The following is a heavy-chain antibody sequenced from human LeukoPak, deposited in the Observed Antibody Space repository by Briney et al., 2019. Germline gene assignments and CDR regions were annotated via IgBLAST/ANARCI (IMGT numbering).Heavy chain of an antibody. D-gene: IGHD1-26*01. CDR3: ARARNGTLKY. J-gene: IGHJ4*02. V-gene: IGHV3-30*01. CDR2: ISYDGSHQ. Sequence: GGSLRLSCAASGFTFSHYAMHWVRQAPGKGLEWVAVISYDGSHQYSADSVRGRLTISRDNSRHTLYLQMNSLRPEDTAVYYCARARNGTLKYWGQGTLVTVSS. CDR1: GFTFSHYA.